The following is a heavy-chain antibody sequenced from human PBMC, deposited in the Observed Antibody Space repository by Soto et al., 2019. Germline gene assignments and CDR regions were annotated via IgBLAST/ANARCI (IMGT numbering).Heavy chain of an antibody. D-gene: IGHD5-18*01. J-gene: IGHJ5*02. CDR1: GGTFSNYA. Sequence: SVKVSCKASGGTFSNYAISWVRQAPGQGLEWMGGIIPIFGSANYAQKFQGRVTITADESTSTAYMELSSLRSEDTAVYYCARDQGYSYANNWFDPWGQGTLVTVSS. CDR2: IIPIFGSA. V-gene: IGHV1-69*13. CDR3: ARDQGYSYANNWFDP.